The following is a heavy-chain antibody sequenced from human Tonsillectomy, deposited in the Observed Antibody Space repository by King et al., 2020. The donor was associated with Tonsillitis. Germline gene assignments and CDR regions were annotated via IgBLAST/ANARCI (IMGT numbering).Heavy chain of an antibody. CDR2: ISNIGGT. Sequence: QLQESGPGLVKPSETLSLTCTVSDGSISSYYWSWIRQPPGKGLEWVGYISNIGGTNYNPSLKSRVTISVDTSKNQFSLNLSSVTAADTAVYYCARHRITVVRGVTGYFDYWGQGTLVTVSS. D-gene: IGHD3-10*01. CDR3: ARHRITVVRGVTGYFDY. J-gene: IGHJ4*02. V-gene: IGHV4-59*08. CDR1: DGSISSYY.